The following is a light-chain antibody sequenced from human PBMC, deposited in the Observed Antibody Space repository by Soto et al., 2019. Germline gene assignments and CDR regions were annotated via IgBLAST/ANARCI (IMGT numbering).Light chain of an antibody. J-gene: IGKJ3*01. V-gene: IGKV4-1*01. CDR2: WAS. CDR3: QQNYNIPFT. CDR1: QSVLYSSNNLNY. Sequence: DIVMTQSPDSLAVSLGERATINCKSSQSVLYSSNNLNYLAWYQQKPGLPPKLLIYWASTRESGVPDRFSGGGSGTDFTLTIRSLQAEDVAVYYCQQNYNIPFTFGPGTRVDIK.